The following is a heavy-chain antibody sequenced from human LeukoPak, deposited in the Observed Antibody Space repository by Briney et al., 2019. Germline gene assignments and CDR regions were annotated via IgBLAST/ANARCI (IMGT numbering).Heavy chain of an antibody. CDR1: GYTFTGYY. Sequence: ASEKVSCKASGYTFTGYYMHWVRQAPGQGLEWMGWINPNSGGTNYAQKFQGRVTMTRDTSISTAYMELSRLRSDDTAVYYCARESMWLVRGVITSRYYFDYWGQGTLVTVSS. CDR3: ARESMWLVRGVITSRYYFDY. D-gene: IGHD3-10*01. V-gene: IGHV1-2*02. J-gene: IGHJ4*02. CDR2: INPNSGGT.